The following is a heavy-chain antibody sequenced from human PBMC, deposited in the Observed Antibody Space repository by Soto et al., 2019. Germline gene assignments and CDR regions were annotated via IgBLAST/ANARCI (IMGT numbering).Heavy chain of an antibody. J-gene: IGHJ4*02. CDR3: TSGPSGDKVDY. CDR1: GDSISDVNYY. V-gene: IGHV4-30-4*01. D-gene: IGHD7-27*01. Sequence: QVQLQGSGPRLVKPSQTLSLTCTVSGDSISDVNYYWSWIRQSPDKGLEWIGHTYDGGTTYSNPSLKSRVTVSIYTSKNQFSLPLSSMSAADTAVYYCTSGPSGDKVDYWGQGTLVTVSS. CDR2: TYDGGTT.